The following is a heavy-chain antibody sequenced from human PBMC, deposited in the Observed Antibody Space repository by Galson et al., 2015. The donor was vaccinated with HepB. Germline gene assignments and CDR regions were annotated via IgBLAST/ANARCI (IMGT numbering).Heavy chain of an antibody. CDR1: GFSFSSFG. Sequence: LRLSCAASGFSFSSFGMNWVRQAPGKGLGWVSYISNSGSAIYYADSVQGRFTISRDNAENSLYLQMNSLRDDDTAVYYCARTPRNFLLSNWYFDLWGRGTLVTVSS. J-gene: IGHJ2*01. V-gene: IGHV3-48*02. D-gene: IGHD4-11*01. CDR3: ARTPRNFLLSNWYFDL. CDR2: ISNSGSAI.